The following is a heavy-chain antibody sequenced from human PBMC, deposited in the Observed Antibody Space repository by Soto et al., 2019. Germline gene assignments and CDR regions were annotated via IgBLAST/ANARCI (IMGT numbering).Heavy chain of an antibody. V-gene: IGHV1-18*01. CDR2: ISAYNGNR. CDR1: GYTFFNYG. CDR3: ARSPIAAPGSLDY. Sequence: QVQLVQSGAEVKNPGASVKVSCKASGYTFFNYGITWVRQAPGQGLEWMGWISAYNGNRNYAQKFQGRVPMTTDTSTSTAYMERRTLRSDATAVYYCARSPIAAPGSLDYWGQGTLVTVSS. D-gene: IGHD6-6*01. J-gene: IGHJ4*02.